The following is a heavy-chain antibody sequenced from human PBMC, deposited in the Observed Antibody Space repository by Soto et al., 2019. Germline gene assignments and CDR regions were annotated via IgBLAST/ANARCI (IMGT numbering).Heavy chain of an antibody. V-gene: IGHV1-69*01. Sequence: QVQLVQLGAEVRKPGSSVKVSCKASGGTFSRLAISWVRQAPGQGLEWMGGIIPIFGTPNHAQKFQGRLTITADEATSTVHMELSSLRSEDTAIYYCARGWGEDSSDYFYAYWGQGTLVIVSS. CDR1: GGTFSRLA. CDR3: ARGWGEDSSDYFYAY. D-gene: IGHD3-22*01. CDR2: IIPIFGTP. J-gene: IGHJ4*02.